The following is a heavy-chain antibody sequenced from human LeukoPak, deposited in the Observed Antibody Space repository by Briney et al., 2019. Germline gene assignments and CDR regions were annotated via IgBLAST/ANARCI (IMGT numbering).Heavy chain of an antibody. CDR1: GYTFTGDW. D-gene: IGHD2-15*01. CDR3: ARHGDCSGGSCYSPYYYGMDV. V-gene: IGHV5-51*01. Sequence: GESLKISCKTSGYTFTGDWIGWVRQMPGKGLEWMGIIYPGDSDTKYNAPFQGQVTISADKSISTAYLQWGSLKASDTAMYYCARHGDCSGGSCYSPYYYGMDVWGQGTTVTVSS. CDR2: IYPGDSDT. J-gene: IGHJ6*02.